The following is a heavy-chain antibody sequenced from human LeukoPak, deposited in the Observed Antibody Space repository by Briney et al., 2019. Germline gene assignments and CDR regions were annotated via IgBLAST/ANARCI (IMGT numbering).Heavy chain of an antibody. J-gene: IGHJ3*02. V-gene: IGHV3-23*01. D-gene: IGHD3-22*01. Sequence: GGSLRLSCAASGFTFNSYAMSWVRQAPGKGLEWVSVISGSGGNTYYADSVKGRFTISRDNSKKTSYLQMNSLSAEDTAVYYCAKGRVSSGSYVGYAFDMWGQGTMVTVSS. CDR1: GFTFNSYA. CDR3: AKGRVSSGSYVGYAFDM. CDR2: ISGSGGNT.